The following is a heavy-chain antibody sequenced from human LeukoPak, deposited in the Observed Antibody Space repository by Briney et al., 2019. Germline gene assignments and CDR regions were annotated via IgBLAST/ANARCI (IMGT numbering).Heavy chain of an antibody. V-gene: IGHV4-34*01. Sequence: PSETLSLTCTVSGGSISSYYWSWIRQPPGKGLEWIGEINHSGSTNYNPSLKSRVTISVDTSKNQFSLKLSSVTAADTAVYYCARGLRSSSWYGRRSAFDIWGQGTMVTVSS. CDR1: GGSISSYY. CDR3: ARGLRSSSWYGRRSAFDI. J-gene: IGHJ3*02. D-gene: IGHD6-13*01. CDR2: INHSGST.